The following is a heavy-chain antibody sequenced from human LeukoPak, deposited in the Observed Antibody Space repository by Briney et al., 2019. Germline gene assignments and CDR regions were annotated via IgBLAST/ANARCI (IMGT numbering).Heavy chain of an antibody. CDR3: ARDRGSYRKNWFDP. D-gene: IGHD1-26*01. V-gene: IGHV1-2*02. CDR1: GYTFTGYY. CDR2: INPNSGGT. Sequence: ASVKVSCKASGYTFTGYYMHWVRQAPGQGLEWMGWINPNSGGTNYAQKFQGRVTMTRDTSISTAYMELSRLRSDDTAVYYCARDRGSYRKNWFDPWGQGTLATVSS. J-gene: IGHJ5*02.